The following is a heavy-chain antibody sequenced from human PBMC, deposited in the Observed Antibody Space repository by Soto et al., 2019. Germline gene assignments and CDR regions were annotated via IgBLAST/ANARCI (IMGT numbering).Heavy chain of an antibody. D-gene: IGHD6-13*01. Sequence: GVSLSLSCSASGFPFSSYWMSWVRPAPGKGLEWVSAISGSGGSTYYADSVKGRFTISRDNSKNTLYLQMNSLRAEDTAVYYCAKDRHSSSWYPSDYWGQGTLVTVSA. CDR3: AKDRHSSSWYPSDY. V-gene: IGHV3-23*01. CDR2: ISGSGGST. CDR1: GFPFSSYW. J-gene: IGHJ4*02.